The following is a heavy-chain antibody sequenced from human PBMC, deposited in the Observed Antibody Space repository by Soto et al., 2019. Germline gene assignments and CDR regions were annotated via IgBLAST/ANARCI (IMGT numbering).Heavy chain of an antibody. J-gene: IGHJ4*02. CDR2: IYYSGST. CDR3: ARIGYCTNGVCPFDY. V-gene: IGHV4-59*01. D-gene: IGHD2-8*01. CDR1: GGSISSYY. Sequence: PSETLSLTCTVSGGSISSYYWSWIRQPPGKGLEWMGYIYYSGSTNYNPSLKSRVTISVDTSKNQFSLKLSSVTAADTAVYYCARIGYCTNGVCPFDYWGQGTLVTVSS.